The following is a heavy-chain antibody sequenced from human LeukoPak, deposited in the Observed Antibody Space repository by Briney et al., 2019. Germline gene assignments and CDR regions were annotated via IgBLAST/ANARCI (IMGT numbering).Heavy chain of an antibody. V-gene: IGHV4-38-2*02. CDR1: GYSISSGYY. CDR2: IYHSGRT. D-gene: IGHD1-26*01. Sequence: SETLSLTCTVSGYSISSGYYWGWIRQPPGKGLEWIGSIYHSGRTYYNPSLKSRVTISVDTSKNQFSLKLSSVTAADTAVYYCAREGSGSPDYWGQGTLVTVSS. CDR3: AREGSGSPDY. J-gene: IGHJ4*02.